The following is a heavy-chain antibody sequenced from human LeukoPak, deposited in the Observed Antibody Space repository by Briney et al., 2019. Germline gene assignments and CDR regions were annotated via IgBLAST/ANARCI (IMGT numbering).Heavy chain of an antibody. Sequence: GGSLRLSCAASGFTFDDYGMSWVRQVAGKGLEWVSGINCDGGSTDYSDSVKGRFTISRDNAKSSLYLQMNSLRAEDTALYYCARVGTAVAGTYYMNVWGKGATVTVSS. V-gene: IGHV3-20*04. D-gene: IGHD6-19*01. CDR1: GFTFDDYG. CDR2: INCDGGST. CDR3: ARVGTAVAGTYYMNV. J-gene: IGHJ6*03.